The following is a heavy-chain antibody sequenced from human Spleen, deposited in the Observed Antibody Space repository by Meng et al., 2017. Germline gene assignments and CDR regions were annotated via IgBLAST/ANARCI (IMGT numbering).Heavy chain of an antibody. Sequence: GESLKISCAVSGVTFSGSDIHWVRQASGKGLEWVGRIETKPNNYATSYAASVRGRFTISRDNAKNSLYLQMNSLRAEDTAFYYCATIYYYDSGDFDFWGQGTLVTVSS. D-gene: IGHD3-22*01. J-gene: IGHJ4*02. CDR2: IETKPNNYAT. V-gene: IGHV3-73*01. CDR3: ATIYYYDSGDFDF. CDR1: GVTFSGSD.